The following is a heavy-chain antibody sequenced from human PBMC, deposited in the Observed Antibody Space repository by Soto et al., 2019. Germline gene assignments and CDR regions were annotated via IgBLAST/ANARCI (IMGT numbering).Heavy chain of an antibody. J-gene: IGHJ6*02. V-gene: IGHV3-15*07. CDR2: IKSKADGGTT. CDR1: GFPFVNAW. D-gene: IGHD4-4*01. Sequence: GGSLRLSCAASGFPFVNAWMSWVRQAPGKGLEWVGRIKSKADGGTTDYPAPVKGRFTISRDDSKNTLYLQMGSLRAEDMAVYYCARLHNYHYALDVWGQGTTVTVSS. CDR3: ARLHNYHYALDV.